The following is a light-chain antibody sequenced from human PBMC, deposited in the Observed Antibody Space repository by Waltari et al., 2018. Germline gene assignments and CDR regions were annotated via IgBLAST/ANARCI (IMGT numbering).Light chain of an antibody. CDR3: QHYVRLPVT. CDR1: QSVGRS. V-gene: IGKV3-20*01. CDR2: GAS. Sequence: DIVLTQSPGTLSLSPGERATLSCRASQSVGRSLAWYQQKPGQAPRLLSYGASIRATGIPDRFSGGGSGTDFSLTISRLEPEDFAAYHCQHYVRLPVTFGQGTKVEIK. J-gene: IGKJ1*01.